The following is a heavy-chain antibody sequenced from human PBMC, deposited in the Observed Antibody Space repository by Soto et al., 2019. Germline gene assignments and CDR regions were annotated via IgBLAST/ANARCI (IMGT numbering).Heavy chain of an antibody. Sequence: EVQVLESGGGLVQPGGSLRLSCVASGFTFTTYAMTWVRQAPGKGLEWVSIISGSGGSTHYPDSVKGRFIISRDNSKNTLCLQMNGLRAEDTAVYYCAKAGFGRYCSSTSCVHFDYWGQGTLVTVS. D-gene: IGHD2-2*01. J-gene: IGHJ4*02. CDR1: GFTFTTYA. CDR3: AKAGFGRYCSSTSCVHFDY. CDR2: ISGSGGST. V-gene: IGHV3-23*01.